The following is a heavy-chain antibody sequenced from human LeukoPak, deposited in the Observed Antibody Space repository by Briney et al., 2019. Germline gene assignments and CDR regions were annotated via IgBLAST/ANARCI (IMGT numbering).Heavy chain of an antibody. CDR1: GYTFTSYA. V-gene: IGHV1-3*01. D-gene: IGHD2-8*01. CDR2: INAGNGNT. CDR3: ARDGPYCTSGVCYTPLYYYYYYGMDV. J-gene: IGHJ6*02. Sequence: ASVKVSCKASGYTFTSYAMHWVRQAPGQRLEWMGWINAGNGNTKYSQKFQGRVTITRDTSASTAYMELSSLRSEDTAVYYCARDGPYCTSGVCYTPLYYYYYYGMDVWGQGTTVTVSS.